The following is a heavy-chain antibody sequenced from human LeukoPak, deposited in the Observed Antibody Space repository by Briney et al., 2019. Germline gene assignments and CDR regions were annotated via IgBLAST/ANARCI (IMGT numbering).Heavy chain of an antibody. CDR1: GYTLTELS. D-gene: IGHD4-17*01. CDR3: ATFYPKYGDYFDY. CDR2: FDPEDGET. V-gene: IGHV1-24*01. J-gene: IGHJ4*02. Sequence: ASVKVSCKVSGYTLTELSTHWVRQAPGKGLEWMGGFDPEDGETIYAQKFQGRVTMTEDTSTDTAYMELSSLRSEDTAVYYCATFYPKYGDYFDYWGQGTLVTVSS.